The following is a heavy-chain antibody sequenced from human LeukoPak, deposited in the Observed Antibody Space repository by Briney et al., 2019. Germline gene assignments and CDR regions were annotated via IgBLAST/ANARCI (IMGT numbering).Heavy chain of an antibody. CDR2: IYYSGST. V-gene: IGHV4-59*01. CDR1: GGSISSYY. J-gene: IGHJ3*02. D-gene: IGHD3-10*01. Sequence: SETLSLTCTVSGGSISSYYWSWIRQPPGKGLEWIGYIYYSGSTNYNPSLKSRVTISVGTSKNQFSLKLSSVTAAVTAVYYCASGYGSGSYRDAFDIWGQGTMVTVSS. CDR3: ASGYGSGSYRDAFDI.